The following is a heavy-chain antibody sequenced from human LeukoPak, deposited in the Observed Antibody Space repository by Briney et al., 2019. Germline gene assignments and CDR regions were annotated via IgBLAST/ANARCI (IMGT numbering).Heavy chain of an antibody. D-gene: IGHD2-15*01. CDR1: GYTFTSYA. CDR3: ARRLRYCSGGSCYQLFGY. J-gene: IGHJ4*02. CDR2: INAGNGNT. V-gene: IGHV1-3*01. Sequence: ASVTVSCTASGYTFTSYAMHWVRQAPGQRLEWMGWINAGNGNTKYSQRFQGRVTITRDTSASTAYMELSSLRSEDTAVYYCARRLRYCSGGSCYQLFGYWGQGTLVTVSS.